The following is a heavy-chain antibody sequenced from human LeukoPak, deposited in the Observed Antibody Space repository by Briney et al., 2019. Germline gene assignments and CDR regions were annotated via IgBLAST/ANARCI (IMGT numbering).Heavy chain of an antibody. D-gene: IGHD3-22*01. J-gene: IGHJ3*02. CDR1: GGSISSYY. CDR3: ARGYYYDSSGLYHDAFDI. V-gene: IGHV4-59*01. CDR2: IYYSGST. Sequence: NASETLSLTCTVSGGSISSYYWSWIRQPPGKGLEWIGYIYYSGSTNYNPSLKSRVTISVDTSKNQFSLKLSSVTAADTAVYYCARGYYYDSSGLYHDAFDIWGQGTMVTVSS.